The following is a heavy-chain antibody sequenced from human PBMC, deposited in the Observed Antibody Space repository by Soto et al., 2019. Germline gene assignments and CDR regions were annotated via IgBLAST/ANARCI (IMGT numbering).Heavy chain of an antibody. J-gene: IGHJ6*02. CDR1: GGTFSSYA. CDR2: IIPIFGTA. CDR3: ARLRFGYCSGGSCYSHYYYGMDV. V-gene: IGHV1-69*13. Sequence: SVKVSCKASGGTFSSYAISWVRQAPGQGLEWMGGIIPIFGTANYAQKFQGRVTITADESTSTAYMELSSLRSDDTAMYYCARLRFGYCSGGSCYSHYYYGMDVWGQGTTVTVSS. D-gene: IGHD2-15*01.